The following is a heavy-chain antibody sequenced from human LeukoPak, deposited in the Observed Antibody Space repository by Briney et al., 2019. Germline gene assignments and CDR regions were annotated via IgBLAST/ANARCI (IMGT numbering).Heavy chain of an antibody. D-gene: IGHD3-10*01. J-gene: IGHJ6*04. CDR3: AKDKGFGEPTLYYYYGMDV. V-gene: IGHV3-30-3*01. CDR2: ISYDGSNK. Sequence: PGGSLRLSCAASGFTFSYYTMHWVRQAPGKGLEWVSVISYDGSNKYYADSVKGRFTISRDNSKNTLYLQMNSLRAEDTAVYYCAKDKGFGEPTLYYYYGMDVWGKGTTVTVSS. CDR1: GFTFSYYT.